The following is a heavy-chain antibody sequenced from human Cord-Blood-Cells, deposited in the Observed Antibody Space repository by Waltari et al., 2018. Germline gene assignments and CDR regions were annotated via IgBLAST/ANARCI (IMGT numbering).Heavy chain of an antibody. CDR3: ARVVGYCTNGVCYAFDI. CDR1: GFTFSSYS. J-gene: IGHJ3*02. Sequence: EVQLVESGGGLVKPGGSLRLSCAASGFTFSSYSMIRVRQAPGKGLEWVSSISSSSSYIYYADSVKGRFTSSRDNAKNSLYLQMNSLRAEDTAVYYCARVVGYCTNGVCYAFDIWGQGTMVTVSS. V-gene: IGHV3-21*01. D-gene: IGHD2-8*01. CDR2: ISSSSSYI.